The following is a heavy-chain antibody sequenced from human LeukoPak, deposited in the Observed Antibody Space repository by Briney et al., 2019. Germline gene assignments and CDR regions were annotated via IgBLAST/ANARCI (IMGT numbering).Heavy chain of an antibody. V-gene: IGHV1-2*02. Sequence: SVKVSCKASGYTFTGYYMHWVRQAPGQALEWMGWINPNSGGTNYAQKFQGRVTMTRDTSISTAYMELSRLRSDDTAVYYCARALGSVVVMGMDAFDIWGQGTMVTVSS. CDR1: GYTFTGYY. CDR3: ARALGSVVVMGMDAFDI. J-gene: IGHJ3*02. CDR2: INPNSGGT. D-gene: IGHD3-22*01.